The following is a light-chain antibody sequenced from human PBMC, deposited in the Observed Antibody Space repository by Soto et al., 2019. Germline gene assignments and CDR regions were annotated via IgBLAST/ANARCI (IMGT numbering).Light chain of an antibody. CDR3: QQANSFPPWT. V-gene: IGKV1-12*01. J-gene: IGKJ1*01. Sequence: DIQMTQSPSSVSASVGDSVTITCRASQDISNWLAWYQQKPGKALKLLIYTASSLQSGVPSRFSGSGSGTDFTLTISGLQPEDFATYYCQQANSFPPWTFGQGTKVEIK. CDR2: TAS. CDR1: QDISNW.